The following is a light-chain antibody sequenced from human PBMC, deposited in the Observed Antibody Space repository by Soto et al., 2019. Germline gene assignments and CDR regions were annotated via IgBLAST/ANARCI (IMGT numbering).Light chain of an antibody. CDR2: DAS. Sequence: EIVLTQSPATLSLSPGERATLSCRASQSVSSYLAWYQQKPGQTPRLLIYDASRRATGIPESFSGRGSGTDFTLTINRLEPEDFAVYYCQQYGSSPTFGLGTKVDIK. V-gene: IGKV3-20*01. J-gene: IGKJ1*01. CDR3: QQYGSSPT. CDR1: QSVSSY.